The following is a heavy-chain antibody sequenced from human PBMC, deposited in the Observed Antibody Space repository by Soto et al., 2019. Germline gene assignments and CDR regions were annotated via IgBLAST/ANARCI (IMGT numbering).Heavy chain of an antibody. J-gene: IGHJ4*02. CDR1: GFTGSSNY. CDR3: ARPHTSSWTYFDS. Sequence: SLRLSCAASGFTGSSNYMSWVRQAPGKGLEWVSVISSGGNTYYAGSVKGRFTISRDNSKNTLYLQMSSLRAEDTAVYYCARPHTSSWTYFDSWGQGTLVTVSS. CDR2: ISSGGNT. D-gene: IGHD6-13*01. V-gene: IGHV3-66*01.